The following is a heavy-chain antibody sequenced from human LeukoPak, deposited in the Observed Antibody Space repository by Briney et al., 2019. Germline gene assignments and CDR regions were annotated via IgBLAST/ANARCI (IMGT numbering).Heavy chain of an antibody. CDR1: GFTFNSYR. Sequence: GGSLRLSCAASGFTFNSYRMSWVRQAPGKGLEWVSSISTSSSYIYYADSVKVRFTISRDNAKNSLYLQMNSLRAEDTPVYYCARDRNYLAPSYYYYGMDVWGQGTTVTVSS. V-gene: IGHV3-21*01. J-gene: IGHJ6*02. CDR3: ARDRNYLAPSYYYYGMDV. D-gene: IGHD5-24*01. CDR2: ISTSSSYI.